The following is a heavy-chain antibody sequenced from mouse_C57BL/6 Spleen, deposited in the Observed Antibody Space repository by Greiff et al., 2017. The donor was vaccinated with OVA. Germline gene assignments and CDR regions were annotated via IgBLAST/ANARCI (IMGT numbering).Heavy chain of an antibody. CDR3: ARGSGYDFDY. CDR2: IDPSDSYT. D-gene: IGHD3-2*02. V-gene: IGHV1-50*01. Sequence: QVQLQQPGAELVKPGASVKLSCKASGYTFTSYWMQWVKQRPGQGLEWIGAIDPSDSYTNYNEKFKSKATLTVDTSSSTAYMQLSSLTSEDSAVYYCARGSGYDFDYWGQGTTLTVSS. J-gene: IGHJ2*01. CDR1: GYTFTSYW.